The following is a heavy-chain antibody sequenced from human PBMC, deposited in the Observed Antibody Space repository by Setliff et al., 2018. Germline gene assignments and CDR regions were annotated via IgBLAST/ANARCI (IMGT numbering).Heavy chain of an antibody. CDR1: GYSFTSYW. CDR2: IYPGDSDT. D-gene: IGHD3-3*01. J-gene: IGHJ5*02. Sequence: PGESLKISCKGSGYSFTSYWIGWVRQMPGKGLEWMRIIYPGDSDTRYSPFFQGQVTISADKSISTAYLQWSSLKASDTAMYYCARSRSNFWSGYFNWFDPWGQGTLVTVSS. V-gene: IGHV5-51*01. CDR3: ARSRSNFWSGYFNWFDP.